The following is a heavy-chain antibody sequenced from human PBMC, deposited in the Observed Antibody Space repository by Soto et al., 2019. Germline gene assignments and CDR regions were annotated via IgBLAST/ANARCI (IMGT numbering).Heavy chain of an antibody. CDR3: ARRIAVAGLYYYYYYGMDV. CDR2: ISSSGSTI. CDR1: GFTFSSYE. V-gene: IGHV3-48*03. Sequence: EVQLVESGGGLVQPGGSLRLSCAASGFTFSSYEMNWVRQAPGKGLEWVSYISSSGSTIYYADSVKGRFTISRDNAKNSLYLQMNSLRAEDTAVYYCARRIAVAGLYYYYYYGMDVWGQGTTVTVS. J-gene: IGHJ6*02. D-gene: IGHD6-19*01.